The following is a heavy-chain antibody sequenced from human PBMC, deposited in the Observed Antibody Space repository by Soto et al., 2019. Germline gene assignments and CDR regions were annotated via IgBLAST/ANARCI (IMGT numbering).Heavy chain of an antibody. V-gene: IGHV1-58*02. D-gene: IGHD6-13*01. J-gene: IGHJ6*02. CDR2: IVVGSGNT. CDR3: AAGSGIAAARANYYYYGMDV. Sequence: SVKVSCKASGFTFTSSAMQWVRQARGQRLEWIGWIVVGSGNTNYAQKFQERVTITRDMSTSTAYMELSSLRSEDTAVYYCAAGSGIAAARANYYYYGMDVWGQGTRVTVSS. CDR1: GFTFTSSA.